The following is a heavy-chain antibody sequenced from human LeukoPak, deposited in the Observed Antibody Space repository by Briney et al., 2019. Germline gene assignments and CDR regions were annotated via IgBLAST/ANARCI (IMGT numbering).Heavy chain of an antibody. CDR3: ARDGPLIWFGESLTLY. CDR2: INPNSGGT. D-gene: IGHD3-10*01. J-gene: IGHJ4*02. V-gene: IGHV1-2*06. CDR1: GGTFISYA. Sequence: ASVKVSCKASGGTFISYAISWVRQAPGQGLEWMGRINPNSGGTNYAQKFQGRVTMTRDTSISTAYMELSRLRSDDTAVYYCARDGPLIWFGESLTLYWGQGTLVTVSS.